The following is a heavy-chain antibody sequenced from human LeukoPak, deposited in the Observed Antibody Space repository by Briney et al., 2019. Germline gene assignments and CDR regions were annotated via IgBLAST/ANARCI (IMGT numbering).Heavy chain of an antibody. CDR2: IISSSSTI. V-gene: IGHV3-48*01. D-gene: IGHD6-19*01. CDR1: GFTFSSYS. Sequence: PGGSLRLSCAASGFTFSSYSMNWVRQVSGKGLEWVSYIISSSSTIYYADSVKGRFTISRDNAKNSLYLQMNSLRAEDTAVYYCARVRGSGLSLYYIDYWGQGTLVTVSS. J-gene: IGHJ4*02. CDR3: ARVRGSGLSLYYIDY.